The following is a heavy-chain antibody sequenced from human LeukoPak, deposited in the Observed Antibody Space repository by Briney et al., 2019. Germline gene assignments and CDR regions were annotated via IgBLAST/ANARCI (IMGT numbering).Heavy chain of an antibody. D-gene: IGHD2-2*01. CDR1: GYTFTGNY. Sequence: ASVKVSCKASGYTFTGNYMHWVRQAPGQGLEWMGWINANSGGTNYAQKFQGRVTMTRDTSISTAYMELSRLRSDDTAVYYCARDRVAAYCSSTSCYDAWFDPWGQGTLVTVSS. V-gene: IGHV1-2*02. J-gene: IGHJ5*02. CDR2: INANSGGT. CDR3: ARDRVAAYCSSTSCYDAWFDP.